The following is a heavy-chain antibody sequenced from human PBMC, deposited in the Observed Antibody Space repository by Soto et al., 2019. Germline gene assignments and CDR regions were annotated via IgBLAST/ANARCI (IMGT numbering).Heavy chain of an antibody. CDR2: INPSGGST. Sequence: ASVKVSCKASGYTFTSYYMHWVRQAPGQGLEWMGIINPSGGSTSYAQKFQGRVTMTRDTSTSTVYMELSSLRSEDTAVYYCAGAVIAAAGQTAIDWFDPWGQGTLVTVSS. V-gene: IGHV1-46*01. CDR1: GYTFTSYY. J-gene: IGHJ5*02. D-gene: IGHD6-13*01. CDR3: AGAVIAAAGQTAIDWFDP.